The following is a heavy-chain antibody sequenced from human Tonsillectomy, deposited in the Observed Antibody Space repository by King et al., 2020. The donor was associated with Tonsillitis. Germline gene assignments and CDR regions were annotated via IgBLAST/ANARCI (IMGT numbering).Heavy chain of an antibody. Sequence: VQLVESGGGVVQPGGSLSLSCAASGFMFSNYGVHWVRQAPGKGLEWVAFIRYDGANKNYADSVKGRFTISRDNSKNTLYLQMNSLRPDDTSVYYCAKGYSGYDLNYYYGMDVWGQGTTVTVSS. CDR3: AKGYSGYDLNYYYGMDV. CDR1: GFMFSNYG. D-gene: IGHD5-12*01. V-gene: IGHV3-30*02. CDR2: IRYDGANK. J-gene: IGHJ6*02.